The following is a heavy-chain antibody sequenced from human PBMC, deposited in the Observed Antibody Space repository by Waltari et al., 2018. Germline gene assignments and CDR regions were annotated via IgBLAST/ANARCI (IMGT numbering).Heavy chain of an antibody. Sequence: EVQLLESGGGLVQPGGSLRLSCSASGFTFSNYDISWVRPAPGEGWECVAAITGIQSAGPGITFDEESVKGRCTISRDNSRNRAYLQMNSLRVDDTAVYYCAKRGGVAPGTGYFDYWGQGAPVTVSS. J-gene: IGHJ4*02. D-gene: IGHD3-9*01. V-gene: IGHV3-23*01. CDR3: AKRGGVAPGTGYFDY. CDR2: ITGIQSAGPGIT. CDR1: GFTFSNYD.